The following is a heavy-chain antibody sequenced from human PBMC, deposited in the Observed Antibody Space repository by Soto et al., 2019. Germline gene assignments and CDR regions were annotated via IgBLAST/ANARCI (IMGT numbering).Heavy chain of an antibody. Sequence: QVQLEQSGTEVQSPGASVKVSCKASGYTFARYYVHWLRQAPGQGLEWMGWLNPYSGDTKYAQKFQGRVTMTRDTSISTAYMQLSSLTSDDTAVYYCARIRIEASVFDYWGQGTLLTISS. CDR3: ARIRIEASVFDY. D-gene: IGHD2-21*01. CDR1: GYTFARYY. V-gene: IGHV1-2*02. CDR2: LNPYSGDT. J-gene: IGHJ4*02.